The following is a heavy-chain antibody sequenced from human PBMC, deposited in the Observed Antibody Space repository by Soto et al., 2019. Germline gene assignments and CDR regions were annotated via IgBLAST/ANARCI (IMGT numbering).Heavy chain of an antibody. CDR2: IYYSGST. Sequence: QVQLQESGPGLVKPSETLSLTCTVSGGSISSYYWSWIRQPPGKGLEWIGYIYYSGSTNYNPSLKSRVTISVDTSKNQFSLKLSSVTAADTAVYYCAREEESGPFETWGQGTLVTVSS. J-gene: IGHJ5*02. CDR3: AREEESGPFET. V-gene: IGHV4-59*01. CDR1: GGSISSYY.